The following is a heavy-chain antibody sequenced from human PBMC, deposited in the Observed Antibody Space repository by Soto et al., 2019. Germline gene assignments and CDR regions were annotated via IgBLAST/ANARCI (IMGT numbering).Heavy chain of an antibody. D-gene: IGHD4-4*01. CDR2: ISGSGGST. CDR3: AKDRQDYSRNPGGPRAFDI. Sequence: GGSLRLSCAASGFTFSSYAMSWVRQAPGKGLEWVSAISGSGGSTYYADSVKGRFTISRDNSKNTLYLQRNSLRAEDTAVYYCAKDRQDYSRNPGGPRAFDIWGQGTMVTVSS. J-gene: IGHJ3*02. V-gene: IGHV3-23*01. CDR1: GFTFSSYA.